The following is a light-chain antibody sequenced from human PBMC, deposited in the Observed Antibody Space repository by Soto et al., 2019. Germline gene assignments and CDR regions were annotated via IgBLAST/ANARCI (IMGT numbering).Light chain of an antibody. CDR1: QTISSW. CDR2: KAS. V-gene: IGKV1-5*03. Sequence: DIQMTQSPSTLSGSVGDRVTITCRASQTISSWLAWYQQKPGKAPKLLIYKASTLQSGVPSRFSGSGSGTEFTLTISCLQPDDFATYYCQHYNSYSEAFGLGTKVELK. CDR3: QHYNSYSEA. J-gene: IGKJ1*01.